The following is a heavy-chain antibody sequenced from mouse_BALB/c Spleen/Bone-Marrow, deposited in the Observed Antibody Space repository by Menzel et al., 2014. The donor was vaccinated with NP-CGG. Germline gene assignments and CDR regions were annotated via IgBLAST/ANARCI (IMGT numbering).Heavy chain of an antibody. CDR1: GYTFTDYV. V-gene: IGHV1-81*01. J-gene: IGHJ1*01. CDR3: ARYCGNDWYLDD. D-gene: IGHD2-1*01. CDR2: IYPGSGST. Sequence: VQLQQSAPALVKPGASVKLSCKASGYTFTDYVISWVKQRTGQGLEWIGEIYPGSGSTYYNEKFKGKATLTADKSSNTAYMQLSSLTSEDSAVYSCARYCGNDWYLDDWGAGTSGTVSS.